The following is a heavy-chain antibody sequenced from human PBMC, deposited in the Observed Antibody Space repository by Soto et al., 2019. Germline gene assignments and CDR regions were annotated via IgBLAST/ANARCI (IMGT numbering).Heavy chain of an antibody. CDR1: GYSFTSYW. J-gene: IGHJ6*02. CDR3: AASIFYYGMDV. CDR2: IYPGDSDT. Sequence: GESLKISCKGSGYSFTSYWIGWVRQMPGKGLEWMGTIYPGDSDTKYNPSFQGQVTISADKSITTTYLRWTSLKASDTAIYYCAASIFYYGMDVWGQGTTVTVSS. V-gene: IGHV5-51*01.